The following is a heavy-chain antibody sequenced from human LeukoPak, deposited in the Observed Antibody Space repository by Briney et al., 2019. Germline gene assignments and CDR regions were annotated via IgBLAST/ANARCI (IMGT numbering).Heavy chain of an antibody. CDR3: ARDFLQQLVRGTGY. CDR1: GFTFSSYS. V-gene: IGHV3-21*01. CDR2: ISSSSSYI. J-gene: IGHJ4*02. Sequence: GGSLRLSCAASGFTFSSYSMNWVRQAPGKGLEWVSSISSSSSYIYYADSVKGRFTISRDNAKNSLYLQMNSLRAEDTAVYYCARDFLQQLVRGTGYWGQGTLVTVSS. D-gene: IGHD6-13*01.